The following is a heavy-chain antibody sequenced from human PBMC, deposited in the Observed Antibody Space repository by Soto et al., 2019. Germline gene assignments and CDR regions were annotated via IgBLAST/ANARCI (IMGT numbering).Heavy chain of an antibody. CDR2: ISSSSSYI. CDR1: GFTFSSYS. J-gene: IGHJ6*02. CDR3: AREALVYGMDV. V-gene: IGHV3-21*01. Sequence: GGSLRLSCAASGFTFSSYSMNWVRQAPGKGLEWVSSISSSSSYIYYTDSVKGRFTTSRDNAKNSLYLQMNSLRAEDTAVYYCAREALVYGMDVWGQGTTVTVSS.